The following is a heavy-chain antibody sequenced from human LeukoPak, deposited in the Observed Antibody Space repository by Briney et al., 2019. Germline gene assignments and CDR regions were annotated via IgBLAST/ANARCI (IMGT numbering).Heavy chain of an antibody. D-gene: IGHD3-22*01. CDR1: GFSFSSYS. V-gene: IGHV3-30*04. Sequence: GGSLRLSCTASGFSFSSYSMHWVRQAPGKGLEWVAVIGSDAITKYYADFVKGRFTISRDNAKNSLYLQMNSLRAEDTAVYYCARDLDTYYYDSSGYFFDYWGQGTLVTVSS. CDR3: ARDLDTYYYDSSGYFFDY. CDR2: IGSDAITK. J-gene: IGHJ4*02.